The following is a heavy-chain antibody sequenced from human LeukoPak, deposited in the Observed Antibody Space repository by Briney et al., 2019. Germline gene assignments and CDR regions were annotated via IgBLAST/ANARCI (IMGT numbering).Heavy chain of an antibody. J-gene: IGHJ3*02. V-gene: IGHV3-48*01. Sequence: GGSLRLSCAASGFTFSSYSMNWVRQAPGKGLEWVSYISSSSSTIYYADSVKGRFTISRDNAKNSLYLQMNSLRAEDTAVYYCARSQGVGDYSDAFDIWGQGTMVTVSS. CDR1: GFTFSSYS. CDR3: ARSQGVGDYSDAFDI. CDR2: ISSSSSTI. D-gene: IGHD4-17*01.